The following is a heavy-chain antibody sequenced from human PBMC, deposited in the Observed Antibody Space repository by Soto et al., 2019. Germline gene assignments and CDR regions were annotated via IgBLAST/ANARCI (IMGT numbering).Heavy chain of an antibody. CDR2: IYPGDSDT. Sequence: GESLKISCKGSGYSFTSYWIGWVRQMPGKGLEWMGIIYPGDSDTRYSPSFQGQVTISADKSISTAYLQWSSLKASDTAMYYCARRITIFGVVTKRYFDYWGQGTLVTVSS. CDR3: ARRITIFGVVTKRYFDY. D-gene: IGHD3-3*01. CDR1: GYSFTSYW. V-gene: IGHV5-51*01. J-gene: IGHJ4*02.